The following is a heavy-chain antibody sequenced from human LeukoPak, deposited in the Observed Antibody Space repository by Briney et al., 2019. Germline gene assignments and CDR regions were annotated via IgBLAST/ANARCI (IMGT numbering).Heavy chain of an antibody. J-gene: IGHJ4*02. D-gene: IGHD1-26*01. Sequence: GGSLRLSCAVSGFTFSSYAMSWVRQAPGKGLEWVSAIVGDSGAREYADSVKGRFTVSRDTSKNTVFLQMNSLRVDDTALYYCAKDKVPDGRWDIDYWGQGTLVTVSS. CDR1: GFTFSSYA. CDR2: IVGDSGAR. CDR3: AKDKVPDGRWDIDY. V-gene: IGHV3-23*01.